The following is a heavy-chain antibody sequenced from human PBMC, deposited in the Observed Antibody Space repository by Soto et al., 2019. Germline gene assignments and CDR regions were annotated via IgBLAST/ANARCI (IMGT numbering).Heavy chain of an antibody. V-gene: IGHV4-34*01. CDR3: ARFPMGATRSIAARPSPNKRAYYLDY. J-gene: IGHJ4*02. Sequence: QVQLQQWGAGLLKPSETLSLTCAVSGGSFRCYYWSWLRQPPGKGLDWSGEINHSESTNYNPSLKSRVTISVVTSKHQFSLKLSSVTAADTAVYYCARFPMGATRSIAARPSPNKRAYYLDYWGQGTLVTVSS. D-gene: IGHD6-6*01. CDR2: INHSEST. CDR1: GGSFRCYY.